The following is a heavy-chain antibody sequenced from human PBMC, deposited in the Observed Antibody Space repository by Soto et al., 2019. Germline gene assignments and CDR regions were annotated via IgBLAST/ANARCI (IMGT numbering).Heavy chain of an antibody. CDR2: IYPGDSDT. V-gene: IGHV5-51*01. CDR3: ARSIAVAGHYYGMDV. CDR1: GYSFTSYW. Sequence: PGESLKISCKGSGYSFTSYWIGWVRQMPGKGLEWMGIIYPGDSDTRYSPSFQGQVTISADKSISTAYLQWSSLKASDTAMYYCARSIAVAGHYYGMDVWGQGTTVTASS. J-gene: IGHJ6*02. D-gene: IGHD6-19*01.